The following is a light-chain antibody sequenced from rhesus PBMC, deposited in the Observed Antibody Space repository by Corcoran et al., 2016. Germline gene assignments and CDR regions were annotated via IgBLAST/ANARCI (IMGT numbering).Light chain of an antibody. CDR3: QQYSSRPVT. J-gene: IGKJ3*01. V-gene: IGKV1-22*01. CDR2: KAS. Sequence: DIQMTQSPSSLSASVGATVTITCRASQGISSWLAWYQQKPGKTPKLLLYKASSLQSGVPSRFSGIGAATDVTLTISSLQSEDCATYYCQQYSSRPVTFGPGTKLDIK. CDR1: QGISSW.